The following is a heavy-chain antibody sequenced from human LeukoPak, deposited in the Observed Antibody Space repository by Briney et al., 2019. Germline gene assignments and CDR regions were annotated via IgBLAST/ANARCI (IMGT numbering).Heavy chain of an antibody. V-gene: IGHV4-4*07. CDR3: ARDGQYCGSTSCNDIFDI. J-gene: IGHJ3*02. CDR1: GGSISTYH. D-gene: IGHD2-2*01. Sequence: PSETLSLTCTVSGGSISTYHWSWIRQPAGKGLEWIGRIHTSGSTDYNPSLKSRVTMSVDTSKNQFSLKLNSLTAADTAVYYCARDGQYCGSTSCNDIFDIWGQGTMVTVSS. CDR2: IHTSGST.